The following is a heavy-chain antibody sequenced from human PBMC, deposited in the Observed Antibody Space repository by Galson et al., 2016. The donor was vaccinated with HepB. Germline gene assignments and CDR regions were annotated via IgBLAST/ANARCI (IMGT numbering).Heavy chain of an antibody. CDR1: GFTFSTYS. V-gene: IGHV3-21*01. CDR2: ISSSGAYI. CDR3: ARGPSRVFWSGYFH. J-gene: IGHJ4*02. D-gene: IGHD3-3*01. Sequence: LRLSCAASGFTFSTYSMNWVRQAPGKGLEWVSSISSSGAYIYYADSLKGRFTISRDNANSSLYLQMDSLRAEDTAIYYCARGPSRVFWSGYFHWGQGTLVTVSS.